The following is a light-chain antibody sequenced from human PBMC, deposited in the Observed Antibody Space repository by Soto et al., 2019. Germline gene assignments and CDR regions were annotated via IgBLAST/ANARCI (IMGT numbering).Light chain of an antibody. CDR3: KSYDTSLSGFVV. CDR2: GNS. Sequence: QSVLTQPPSVSGAPGQRVTISCTGSNSNIGAGYDVHWYQQLPGTAPKLLIYGNSNRPAGVPDRFSGSKSGTSASLAITGLQTEDEDDYYCKSYDTSLSGFVVFGGGTKVTVL. V-gene: IGLV1-40*01. J-gene: IGLJ2*01. CDR1: NSNIGAGYD.